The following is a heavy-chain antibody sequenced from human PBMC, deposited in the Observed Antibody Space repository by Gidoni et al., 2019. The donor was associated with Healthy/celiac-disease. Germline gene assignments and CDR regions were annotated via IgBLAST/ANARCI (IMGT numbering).Heavy chain of an antibody. CDR1: GFTFSSYG. D-gene: IGHD6-19*01. J-gene: IGHJ5*02. V-gene: IGHV3-33*01. CDR3: ARDGQWLVRGWFDP. Sequence: QVQLVESGGGVVQPGRSLRLSCAASGFTFSSYGLHWVRQAPGKGLAWVAVIWYDGSNKYYADSVKGRFTISRDNSKNTLYLQMNSLRAEDTAVYYCARDGQWLVRGWFDPWGQGTLVTVSS. CDR2: IWYDGSNK.